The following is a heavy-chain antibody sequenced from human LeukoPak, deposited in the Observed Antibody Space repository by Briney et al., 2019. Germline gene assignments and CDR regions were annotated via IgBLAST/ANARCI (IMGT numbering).Heavy chain of an antibody. J-gene: IGHJ4*02. CDR1: GFTVSSNY. V-gene: IGHV3-66*01. CDR2: IYSGGST. D-gene: IGHD3-22*01. Sequence: GGSLRLSCAASGFTVSSNYMSWVRQAPGKGLEWVSVIYSGGSTYYADSVKGRFTISRDNSKNTLYLQMNSLGAEDTAVYYCASLIYDSSGYLRWGQGTLVTVSS. CDR3: ASLIYDSSGYLR.